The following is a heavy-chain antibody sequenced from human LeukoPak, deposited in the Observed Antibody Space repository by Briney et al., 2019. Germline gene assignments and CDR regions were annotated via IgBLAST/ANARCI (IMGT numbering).Heavy chain of an antibody. V-gene: IGHV1-18*01. CDR2: ISAYNGNT. CDR3: ARVVYDFWSGYYIDY. CDR1: GYTFTSYG. D-gene: IGHD3-3*01. Sequence: ASVKVSCKASGYTFTSYGISWVRQAPGQGLEWIGWISAYNGNTNYAQKLQGRVTMTTDTSTSTDYMELRSLTSDDTAVYYCARVVYDFWSGYYIDYWGQGTLVTVSS. J-gene: IGHJ4*02.